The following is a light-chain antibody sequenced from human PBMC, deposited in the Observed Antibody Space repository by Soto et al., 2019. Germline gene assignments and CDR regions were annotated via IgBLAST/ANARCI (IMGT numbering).Light chain of an antibody. V-gene: IGKV1-33*01. CDR1: QAIARY. Sequence: DIQMTQSPASLSASVGDRVIMTCRASQAIARYLNWYQHKPGKAPKLLIYDVSRLERGVPSRFSGSGSGTDFTFTISSLQPEDFATYYCQQTEDLPRYTFGQGTKLEMK. J-gene: IGKJ2*01. CDR2: DVS. CDR3: QQTEDLPRYT.